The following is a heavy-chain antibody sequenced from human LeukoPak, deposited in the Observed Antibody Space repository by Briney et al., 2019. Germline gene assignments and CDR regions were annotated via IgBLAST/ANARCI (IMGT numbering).Heavy chain of an antibody. V-gene: IGHV3-21*01. Sequence: TGGSLRLSCAASGFTFSSYSMNWVRQAPGKGLEWFSSISSSSSYIYYADSVKGRFTISRDNAKNSLYLQMNSLRAEDTAVYYCARDGVGTVVTAHFDYWGQGTLVTVSS. J-gene: IGHJ4*02. D-gene: IGHD4-23*01. CDR1: GFTFSSYS. CDR3: ARDGVGTVVTAHFDY. CDR2: ISSSSSYI.